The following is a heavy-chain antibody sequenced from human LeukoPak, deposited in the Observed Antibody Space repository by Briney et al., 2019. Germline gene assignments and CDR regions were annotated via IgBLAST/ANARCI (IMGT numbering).Heavy chain of an antibody. J-gene: IGHJ3*02. V-gene: IGHV4-38-2*01. Sequence: PSETLSLTCAVSGYSISTGYYWAWIRQPPGKGLEWIGSIYHNESTYYNPSLKRRVTISVDTSKNQFSLKLSSVTAADTAVYYCARLYWGLGAFDIWGQGTMVTISS. CDR1: GYSISTGYY. CDR3: ARLYWGLGAFDI. D-gene: IGHD3-16*01. CDR2: IYHNEST.